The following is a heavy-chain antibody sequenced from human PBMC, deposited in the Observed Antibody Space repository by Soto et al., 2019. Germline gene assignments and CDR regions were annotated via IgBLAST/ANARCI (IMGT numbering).Heavy chain of an antibody. Sequence: SETLSLTCTVSGGSVSSGSYYWSWIRQPPGKGLEWIGYIYYSGSTNYNPSLKSRVTISVDTSKNQFSLKLSSVTAADTAVYYCATAAAGTYYGMDVWGQGTTVTVSS. CDR3: ATAAAGTYYGMDV. D-gene: IGHD6-13*01. V-gene: IGHV4-61*01. J-gene: IGHJ6*02. CDR2: IYYSGST. CDR1: GGSVSSGSYY.